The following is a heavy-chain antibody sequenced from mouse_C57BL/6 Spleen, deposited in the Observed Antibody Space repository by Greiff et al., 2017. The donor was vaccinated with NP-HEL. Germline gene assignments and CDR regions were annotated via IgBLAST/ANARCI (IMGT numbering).Heavy chain of an antibody. V-gene: IGHV8-12*01. D-gene: IGHD3-2*02. CDR3: ARGSRQLRPYWYFDV. CDR2: IYWDDDK. Sequence: QVTLKVSGPGILQSSQTLSLTCSFSGFSLSTSGMGVSWIRQPSGKGLEWLAHIYWDDDKRYNPSLKSRLTISKDTSRNQVFLKITSVDTADTATYYCARGSRQLRPYWYFDVWGTGTTVTVSS. CDR1: GFSLSTSGMG. J-gene: IGHJ1*03.